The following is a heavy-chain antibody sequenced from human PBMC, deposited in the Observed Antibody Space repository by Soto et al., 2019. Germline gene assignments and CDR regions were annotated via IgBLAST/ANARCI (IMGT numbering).Heavy chain of an antibody. Sequence: EVQLVESGGGLVQPGGSLRLSCAASGFTFSSYSMNWVRQAPVKGLEWVSYISSSSSTIYYADSVKGRFTISRDNAKNSLYLQMNSLRAEDTAVYSCARDRRFLEWLSPFDYWGQGTLVTVSS. D-gene: IGHD3-3*01. CDR2: ISSSSSTI. V-gene: IGHV3-48*01. CDR1: GFTFSSYS. J-gene: IGHJ4*02. CDR3: ARDRRFLEWLSPFDY.